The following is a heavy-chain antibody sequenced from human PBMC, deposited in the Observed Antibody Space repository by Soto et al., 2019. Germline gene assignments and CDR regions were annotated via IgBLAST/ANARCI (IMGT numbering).Heavy chain of an antibody. CDR1: GYTFTGYY. Sequence: QVQLVQSGAEVKKPGASVKVSCKASGYTFTGYYMHWVRQAPGQGLEWMGWINPNSGGTNYAQKLQGRVTMTRDTSISTAYMELSSLRSDDTAVYYCARDHPEIVVVTAINYYYYGMDVSGQGTTVTVSS. V-gene: IGHV1-2*02. J-gene: IGHJ6*02. D-gene: IGHD2-21*02. CDR2: INPNSGGT. CDR3: ARDHPEIVVVTAINYYYYGMDV.